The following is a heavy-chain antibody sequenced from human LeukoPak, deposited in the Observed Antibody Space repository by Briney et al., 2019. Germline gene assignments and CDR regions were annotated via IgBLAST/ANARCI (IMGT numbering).Heavy chain of an antibody. CDR3: AKWAGAWGNYYYGMDV. V-gene: IGHV3-23*01. D-gene: IGHD3-16*01. CDR1: GFTFSSYA. Sequence: GGSLRLSCAASGFTFSSYAMHWVRQAPGKGLEWVSGISGSGGSTYYADSVKGRFTFSRDNSKNTLYLQMNSLRAEDTAVYYCAKWAGAWGNYYYGMDVWGQGTTVTVSS. CDR2: ISGSGGST. J-gene: IGHJ6*02.